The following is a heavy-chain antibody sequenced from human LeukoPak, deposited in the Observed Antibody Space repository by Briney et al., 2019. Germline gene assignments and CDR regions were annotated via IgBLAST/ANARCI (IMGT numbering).Heavy chain of an antibody. CDR3: AAGIIVLATDAFDI. J-gene: IGHJ3*02. V-gene: IGHV3-66*01. CDR1: GFSVSSNY. D-gene: IGHD3-22*01. CDR2: IYSGGST. Sequence: PGGSLRLSCAASGFSVSSNYMSWVRQAPGKGLEWVSVIYSGGSTYYADSVKGRFTISRDNSKNTLYLQMNSLRAEDTAVYYCAAGIIVLATDAFDIWGQGTMVTVSS.